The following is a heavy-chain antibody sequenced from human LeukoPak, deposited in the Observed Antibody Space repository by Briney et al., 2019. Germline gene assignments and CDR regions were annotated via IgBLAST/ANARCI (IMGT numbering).Heavy chain of an antibody. Sequence: GASVKVSCKASGFTFHTSAMQWVRQARGQRLEWIGWIVLGSGNTVYSHKFHDRVIITRDMSTSTFYMELDSLGSEDTAVYYCAAQRGASLHDFWSTRLFDPWGQGTLVTVSS. V-gene: IGHV1-58*02. J-gene: IGHJ5*02. D-gene: IGHD3-3*01. CDR3: AAQRGASLHDFWSTRLFDP. CDR2: IVLGSGNT. CDR1: GFTFHTSA.